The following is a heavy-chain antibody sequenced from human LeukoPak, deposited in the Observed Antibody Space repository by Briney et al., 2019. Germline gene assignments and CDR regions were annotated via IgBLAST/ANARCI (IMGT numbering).Heavy chain of an antibody. CDR2: MSSGGTYI. Sequence: GGSLRLSCTASGFTFSNHAMTWVRQAPGKGLEWVSSMSSGGTYIYYADSVRGRFTISRDNAKNSLYLVMHSLRAEDTATYYCARDRPTGASRVFVVQWGQGTLVTVSS. D-gene: IGHD2-15*01. CDR3: ARDRPTGASRVFVVQ. J-gene: IGHJ4*02. V-gene: IGHV3-21*01. CDR1: GFTFSNHA.